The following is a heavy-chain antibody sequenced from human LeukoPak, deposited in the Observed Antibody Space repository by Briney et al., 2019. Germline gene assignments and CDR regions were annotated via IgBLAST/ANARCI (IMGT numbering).Heavy chain of an antibody. CDR1: GYTFTSYY. Sequence: GASVKVSCKASGYTFTSYYMHWVRQAPGQGLEWMGIINPSGGSTSYAQKFQGRVTMTRDMSTSTVYMELSSLRSEDTAVYYCARDPGELRFDPWGQGTLVTVSS. CDR2: INPSGGST. V-gene: IGHV1-46*01. J-gene: IGHJ5*02. CDR3: ARDPGELRFDP. D-gene: IGHD1-7*01.